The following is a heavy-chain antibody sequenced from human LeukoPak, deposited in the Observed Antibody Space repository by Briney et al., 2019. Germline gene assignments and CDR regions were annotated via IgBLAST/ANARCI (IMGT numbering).Heavy chain of an antibody. D-gene: IGHD1-26*01. Sequence: SETLSLTCTVSGGSISSYYWSWIRQPPGKGLEWIGYIYYSGSTNYNPSLKSRVTISVDTSKNQFSLKLSSVTAADTAVYYCAGQNSGSYSFDYWGQGTLVTVSS. V-gene: IGHV4-59*08. CDR1: GGSISSYY. J-gene: IGHJ4*02. CDR2: IYYSGST. CDR3: AGQNSGSYSFDY.